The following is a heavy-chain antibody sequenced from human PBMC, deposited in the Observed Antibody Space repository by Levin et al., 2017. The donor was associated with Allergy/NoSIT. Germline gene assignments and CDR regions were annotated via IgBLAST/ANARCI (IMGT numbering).Heavy chain of an antibody. CDR3: AKARSESIAAAFFDY. CDR1: GFTFSSYG. Sequence: PGGSLRLSCAASGFTFSSYGMHWVRQAPGKGLEWVAVISYDGSNKYYADSVKGRFTISRDNSKNTLYLQMNSLRAEDTAVYYCAKARSESIAAAFFDYWGQGTLVTVSS. D-gene: IGHD6-13*01. V-gene: IGHV3-30*18. J-gene: IGHJ4*02. CDR2: ISYDGSNK.